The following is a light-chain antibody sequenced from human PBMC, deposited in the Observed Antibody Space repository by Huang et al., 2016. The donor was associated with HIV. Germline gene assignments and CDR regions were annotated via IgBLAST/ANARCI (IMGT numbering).Light chain of an antibody. CDR2: CAA. CDR3: QQYDDWPRT. CDR1: QSVGSN. J-gene: IGKJ1*01. Sequence: IVMTQSPGTMSVSPGGRATLSCRASQSVGSNLAWYQEKHGQAPRLLIHCAATGATGVPPRFSGSGSGTEFNLTISSLQSEDFAVYYCQQYDDWPRTFGQGTKLEI. V-gene: IGKV3-15*01.